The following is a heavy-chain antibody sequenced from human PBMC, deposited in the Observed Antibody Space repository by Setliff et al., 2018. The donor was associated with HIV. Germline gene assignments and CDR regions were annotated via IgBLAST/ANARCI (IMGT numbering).Heavy chain of an antibody. CDR3: ARGRRSSGWYVYH. D-gene: IGHD6-19*01. CDR2: IHYNDGKT. V-gene: IGHV4-4*08. CDR1: GDTISSYY. Sequence: PSETLSLTCTVSGDTISSYYGSWIRQPPGKGLEFIGSIHYNDGKTYYNAALRSRVTISADTSKNQFSLKLSSVTAADTAVYYCARGRRSSGWYVYHWGQGTLVTVSS. J-gene: IGHJ4*02.